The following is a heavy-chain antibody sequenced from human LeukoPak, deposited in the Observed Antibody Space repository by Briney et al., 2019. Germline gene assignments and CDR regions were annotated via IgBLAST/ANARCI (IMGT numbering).Heavy chain of an antibody. V-gene: IGHV4-34*01. D-gene: IGHD3-3*01. CDR2: INHSGST. CDR3: ARGPITFFGVVYGMDV. Sequence: ASETLSLTCAVYGGSFSGYYWSWIRQPPGKGLEWIGEINHSGSTNYNPSLKSRVTISVDTSKNQFSLKLSSVTAADTAVYYCARGPITFFGVVYGMDVWGQGTTVTVSS. J-gene: IGHJ6*02. CDR1: GGSFSGYY.